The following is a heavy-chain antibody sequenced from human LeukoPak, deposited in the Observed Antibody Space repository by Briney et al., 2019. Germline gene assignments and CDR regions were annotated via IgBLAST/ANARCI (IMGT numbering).Heavy chain of an antibody. CDR3: ARGGIAAAHNWFDP. Sequence: LETLSLTCTVSGGSISSYYWSWIRQPAGKGLEWIGRIYTSGSTNYNPSLKSRVTMSVDTSKNQFSLKLSSVTAADTAVYYCARGGIAAAHNWFDPWGQGTLVTVSS. V-gene: IGHV4-4*07. CDR2: IYTSGST. CDR1: GGSISSYY. J-gene: IGHJ5*02. D-gene: IGHD6-13*01.